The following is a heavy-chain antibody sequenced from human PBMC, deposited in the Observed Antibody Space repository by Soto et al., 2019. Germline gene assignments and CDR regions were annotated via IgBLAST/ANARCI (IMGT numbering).Heavy chain of an antibody. CDR2: IWYDGSNK. Sequence: GGSLRLSCAASGFPFSSYGMHWVRQAPGKGLDWVGVIWYDGSNKDYAESVKGRFTISRDNPKNMLYLQMNSLRADDTAVYYCASSIIWGQGTLVTVSS. V-gene: IGHV3-33*03. CDR1: GFPFSSYG. J-gene: IGHJ4*02. CDR3: ASSII.